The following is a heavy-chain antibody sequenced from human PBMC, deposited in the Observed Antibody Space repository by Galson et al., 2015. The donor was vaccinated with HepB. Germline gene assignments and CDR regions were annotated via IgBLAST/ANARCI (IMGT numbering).Heavy chain of an antibody. J-gene: IGHJ4*02. CDR1: GGSISSSSYY. D-gene: IGHD3-10*01. CDR3: ASGHPNWDYYGSGSAAIDY. CDR2: IYYSGST. Sequence: SEPLSLTCTVSGGSISSSSYYWGWIRQPPGKGLEWIGSIYYSGSTYYNPSLKSRVTISVDTSKNQFSLKLSSVTAADTAVYYCASGHPNWDYYGSGSAAIDYWGQGTLVTVSS. V-gene: IGHV4-39*01.